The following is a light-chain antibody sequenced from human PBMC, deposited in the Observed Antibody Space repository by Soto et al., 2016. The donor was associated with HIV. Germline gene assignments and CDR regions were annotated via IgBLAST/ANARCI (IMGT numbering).Light chain of an antibody. Sequence: DIQLTQSPSFLSASVGDRVTITCRASQGISSYLAWYQQKPGRAPNLLIYGASTLQSGVPSRFSGSGSGTEFTLTISSLQPEDFATYYCQHLNSYPITFGQGTRLEIK. CDR3: QHLNSYPIT. CDR1: QGISSY. CDR2: GAS. V-gene: IGKV1-9*01. J-gene: IGKJ5*01.